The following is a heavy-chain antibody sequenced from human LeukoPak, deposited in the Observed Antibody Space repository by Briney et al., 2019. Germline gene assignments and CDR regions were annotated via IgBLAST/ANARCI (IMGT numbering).Heavy chain of an antibody. CDR1: GYTFTSYG. CDR3: ARDFYDFWSGYFGDISFDY. J-gene: IGHJ4*02. Sequence: ASVKVSCKASGYTFTSYGISWVRQAPGQGLEWMGWISAYNGNTNYAQKLQGRVTMTTDTSTSTAYMELRSLRSDDTAVYYCARDFYDFWSGYFGDISFDYWGQGTLVTVSS. V-gene: IGHV1-18*01. CDR2: ISAYNGNT. D-gene: IGHD3-3*01.